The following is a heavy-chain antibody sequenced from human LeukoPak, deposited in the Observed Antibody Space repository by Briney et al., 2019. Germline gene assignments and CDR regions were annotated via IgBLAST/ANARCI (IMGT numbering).Heavy chain of an antibody. D-gene: IGHD6-19*01. J-gene: IGHJ4*02. CDR2: IWYDGSNK. CDR3: ARAGGIAVAGSDY. Sequence: GGSLRLSCAASGFTFSSYGMHCVRQAPGKGLEWVAVIWYDGSNKYYADSVKGRFTISRDNSKNTLYLQMNSLRAEDTAVYYCARAGGIAVAGSDYWGQGTLVTVSS. V-gene: IGHV3-33*01. CDR1: GFTFSSYG.